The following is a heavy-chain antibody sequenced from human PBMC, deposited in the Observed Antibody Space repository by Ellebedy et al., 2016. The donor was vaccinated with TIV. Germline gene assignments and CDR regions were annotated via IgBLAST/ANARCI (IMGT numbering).Heavy chain of an antibody. Sequence: SETLSLTXAVSGDSITSSNWWSWVRQPPGKGLEWIGEVFRTGSTSYNPSLKNRVTISIDASKNHFSLNLTSTTAADTAVYYCASLRDWGQGTLVTVSS. J-gene: IGHJ4*02. V-gene: IGHV4-4*02. CDR1: GDSITSSNW. CDR2: VFRTGST. CDR3: ASLRD.